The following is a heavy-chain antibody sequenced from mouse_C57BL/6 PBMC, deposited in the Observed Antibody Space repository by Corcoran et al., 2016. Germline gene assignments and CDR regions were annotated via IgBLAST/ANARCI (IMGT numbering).Heavy chain of an antibody. CDR2: INPYNGGT. Sequence: EVQLQQSGPVLVKPGSSVKMSCKASGYTFTDYYMNWVKQSHGKSLEWIGVINPYNGGTSYNQKFKGKATLTVDKSSSTAYMELNSLTSEDSAVYYCARTGTRGFDYWGQGTTLTVSS. J-gene: IGHJ2*01. D-gene: IGHD4-1*01. V-gene: IGHV1-19*01. CDR1: GYTFTDYY. CDR3: ARTGTRGFDY.